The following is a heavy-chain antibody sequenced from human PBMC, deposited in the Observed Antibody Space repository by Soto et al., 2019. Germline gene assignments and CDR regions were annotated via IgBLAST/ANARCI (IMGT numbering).Heavy chain of an antibody. J-gene: IGHJ6*02. Sequence: WWSLRLSCSASVFTFSNAWMSWLRQAPGKGLEWVGRIKSKTDGGTTDYAAPVKGRFTISRDDSKNTLYLQMNSLKTEDTAVYYCTTASTQLTPYYYYYYGMDVWGQGTTVTVSS. CDR2: IKSKTDGGTT. D-gene: IGHD1-1*01. CDR1: VFTFSNAW. V-gene: IGHV3-15*01. CDR3: TTASTQLTPYYYYYYGMDV.